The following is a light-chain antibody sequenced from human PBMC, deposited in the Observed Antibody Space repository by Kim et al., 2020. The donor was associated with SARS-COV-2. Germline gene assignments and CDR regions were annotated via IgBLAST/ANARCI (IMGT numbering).Light chain of an antibody. V-gene: IGKV1-39*01. CDR2: ASS. J-gene: IGKJ2*01. CDR1: QKISSY. Sequence: DIQMTQSPSSLSASVGDTVTITCRASQKISSYLDWFQQKPGKAPNLLIYASSTLQSGVPSRFSGSGSGTDFTLTISSLQPGDVATYYCQQNYRSPYTFGQGTKLEI. CDR3: QQNYRSPYT.